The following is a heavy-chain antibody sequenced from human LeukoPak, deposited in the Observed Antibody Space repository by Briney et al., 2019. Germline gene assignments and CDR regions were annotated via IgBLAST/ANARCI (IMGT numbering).Heavy chain of an antibody. J-gene: IGHJ4*02. CDR1: GFPFSGYW. CDR3: SRSLDY. V-gene: IGHV3-7*01. CDR2: INQDGANQ. Sequence: PGGSLRLSCVASGFPFSGYWMDWVRQAPGKGMEWVANINQDGANQYYAASVKGRFSISRDNAKNSLYPQMNSLRAEDTAVYYCSRSLDYLGQGALVTVSS.